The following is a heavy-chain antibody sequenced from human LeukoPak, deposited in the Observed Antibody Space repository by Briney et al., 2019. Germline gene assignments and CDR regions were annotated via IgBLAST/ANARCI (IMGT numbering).Heavy chain of an antibody. CDR2: IYYSGST. V-gene: IGHV4-59*01. D-gene: IGHD3-10*01. J-gene: IGHJ4*02. Sequence: SETLSLTCTVSGGSISSYYWSWIRQPPGKGLEWIGYIYYSGSTNYNPSLKSRVTIPVDTSKNQFSLKLSSVTAADTAVYYCARGGYYYGSGSYNYWGQGTLVTVSS. CDR1: GGSISSYY. CDR3: ARGGYYYGSGSYNY.